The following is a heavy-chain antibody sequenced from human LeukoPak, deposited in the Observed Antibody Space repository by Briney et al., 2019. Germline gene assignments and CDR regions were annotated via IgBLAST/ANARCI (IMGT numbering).Heavy chain of an antibody. CDR3: ASLYGSGRGYYYYGMDV. J-gene: IGHJ6*02. V-gene: IGHV3-21*01. Sequence: GGSLSLSGAASGFTFSSYSMNWFRQPPGKGLKWVSSIISSSSYIYYADSVKGRFTISRDNAKNSLYLQMNSLRAEDTAVYYCASLYGSGRGYYYYGMDVWGQGTTVTVSS. CDR1: GFTFSSYS. D-gene: IGHD3-10*01. CDR2: IISSSSYI.